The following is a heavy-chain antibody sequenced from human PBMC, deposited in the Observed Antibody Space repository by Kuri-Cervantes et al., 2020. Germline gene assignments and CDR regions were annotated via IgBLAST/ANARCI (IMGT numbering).Heavy chain of an antibody. CDR1: GFIFSDYW. V-gene: IGHV3-74*01. Sequence: GESLKISCAVSGFIFSDYWMHWVRQAPGKGLVWVSRIDTHGSSTTYANSVRGRFTISRDNAKDTLYLQMNSLRAEDTAVYYCAKEGRGGSLFDYWGQGTLVTVSS. CDR2: IDTHGSST. J-gene: IGHJ4*02. CDR3: AKEGRGGSLFDY. D-gene: IGHD1-26*01.